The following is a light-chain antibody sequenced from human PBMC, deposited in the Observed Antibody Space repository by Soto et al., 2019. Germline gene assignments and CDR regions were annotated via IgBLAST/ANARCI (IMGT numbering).Light chain of an antibody. J-gene: IGKJ1*01. CDR2: GAS. V-gene: IGKV3-20*01. Sequence: EIVMTQSPATLPVSPGERATLSCRASQSVSSNLAWYQQKPGQAPRLLIYGASSRATGIPDRFSGSGSGTDFTLTISRLEPEDFAVYYCQQYGSSPRITFGQGTKVDIK. CDR3: QQYGSSPRIT. CDR1: QSVSSN.